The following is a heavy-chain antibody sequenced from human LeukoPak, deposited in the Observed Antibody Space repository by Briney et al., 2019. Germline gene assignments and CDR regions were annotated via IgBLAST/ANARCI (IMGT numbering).Heavy chain of an antibody. V-gene: IGHV3-30*03. Sequence: GGSLRLSCAVSGLPYRNYVVHWVRQAPGEGAEWVAVTSSYLKANYYAGSVKGRFTISRDNSRKTPYLQIKSLRTEDTAIYYCAREGYYGAGRPPTFYFDSWGQGTLVTISS. D-gene: IGHD3-10*01. CDR2: TSSYLKAN. CDR1: GLPYRNYV. CDR3: AREGYYGAGRPPTFYFDS. J-gene: IGHJ4*02.